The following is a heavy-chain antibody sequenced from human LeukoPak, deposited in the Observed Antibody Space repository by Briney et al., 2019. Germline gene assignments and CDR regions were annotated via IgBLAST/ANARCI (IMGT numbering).Heavy chain of an antibody. Sequence: GGSLRLSCAASGFTFGSYAMHWVRQAPGKGLEYVSAISSNGGSTYYANSVKGRFTISRDNSKNTLYLQMGSLRAEDMAVYYCARDQAGGYCSSTSCYSPFDYWGQGTLVTVSS. J-gene: IGHJ4*02. CDR2: ISSNGGST. CDR3: ARDQAGGYCSSTSCYSPFDY. D-gene: IGHD2-2*01. CDR1: GFTFGSYA. V-gene: IGHV3-64*01.